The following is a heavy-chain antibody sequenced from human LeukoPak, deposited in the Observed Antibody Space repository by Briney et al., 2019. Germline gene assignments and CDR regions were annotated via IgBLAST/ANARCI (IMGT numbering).Heavy chain of an antibody. CDR3: ARRYCSSTSCILGTHAFDI. CDR2: IYPGDSDT. V-gene: IGHV5-51*01. J-gene: IGHJ3*02. CDR1: GYSFTSYW. D-gene: IGHD2-2*01. Sequence: GESLKISCKGSGYSFTSYWIGWVRQMPGKGREWMGIIYPGDSDTRYSPSFQGQVTISADKSISTAYLQWSSLKASDTAMYYCARRYCSSTSCILGTHAFDIWGQGTMVTVSS.